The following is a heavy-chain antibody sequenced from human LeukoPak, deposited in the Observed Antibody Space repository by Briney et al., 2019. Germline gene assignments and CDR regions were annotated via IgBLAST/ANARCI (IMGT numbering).Heavy chain of an antibody. Sequence: ASVKVSCKASGGTFSSYAISWVRQAPGQGLEWMGGIIPIFGTANYAQKFQGRVTITADESTSTAYMELSSLRFEDTAVYYCAREAWLQSYFDYWGQGTLVTVSS. CDR1: GGTFSSYA. V-gene: IGHV1-69*13. CDR3: AREAWLQSYFDY. J-gene: IGHJ4*02. D-gene: IGHD5-24*01. CDR2: IIPIFGTA.